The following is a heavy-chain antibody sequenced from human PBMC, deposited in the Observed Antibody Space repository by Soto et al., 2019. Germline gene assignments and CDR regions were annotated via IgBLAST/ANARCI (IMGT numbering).Heavy chain of an antibody. Sequence: GWSLRLSCVGSGFTFKNYGMHWVRQAPGKGLEWLAVVSYDGTKTMYTDSVKGRISISRDNGKNSLYLQMNSLRAEDTAVYYCTSTGDWSVVYGMDVWGQGTSVTVSS. D-gene: IGHD3-3*01. CDR2: VSYDGTKT. J-gene: IGHJ6*02. CDR1: GFTFKNYG. V-gene: IGHV3-33*03. CDR3: TSTGDWSVVYGMDV.